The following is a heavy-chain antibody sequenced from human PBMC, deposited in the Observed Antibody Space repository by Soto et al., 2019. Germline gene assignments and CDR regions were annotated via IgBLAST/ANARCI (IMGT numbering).Heavy chain of an antibody. CDR3: AKTVTYFSDYDNTGFSSEDS. Sequence: VHLVESGGGVVQSGRSLRLSCAVSGIPFTDFGFHWVRQARGRGLDWVASISYDGSKKYYGDSVKCRFTISRDNSRNTLYLQMTSLRAEDTAVYYGAKTVTYFSDYDNTGFSSEDSWGHGTLVTVSS. CDR1: GIPFTDFG. D-gene: IGHD3-22*01. J-gene: IGHJ5*01. CDR2: ISYDGSKK. V-gene: IGHV3-30*18.